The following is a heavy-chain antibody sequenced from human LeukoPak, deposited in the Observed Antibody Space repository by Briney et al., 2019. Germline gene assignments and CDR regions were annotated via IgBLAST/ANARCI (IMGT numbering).Heavy chain of an antibody. CDR2: MYYSGST. V-gene: IGHV4-39*01. Sequence: PSETLSLTCIVSGGSISSSTYYWGWTRQPPGKGREWIGSMYYSGSTYYNPSLKSRVTISEDTSKNQSSLKLSSVTAADTAVYYCATHLGYCSGGTCYFDYWGQGTLVTVSS. J-gene: IGHJ4*03. CDR1: GGSISSSTYY. D-gene: IGHD2-15*01. CDR3: ATHLGYCSGGTCYFDY.